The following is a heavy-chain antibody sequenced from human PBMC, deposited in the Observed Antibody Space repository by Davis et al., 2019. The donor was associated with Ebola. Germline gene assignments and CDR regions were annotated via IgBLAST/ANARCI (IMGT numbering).Heavy chain of an antibody. CDR3: ARAPYCGSDCYSYSFDS. V-gene: IGHV3-33*01. J-gene: IGHJ4*02. CDR2: AWYDEDNQ. CDR1: GFTFSNFG. D-gene: IGHD2-21*02. Sequence: GESLKISCAASGFTFSNFGLHWVRQAPGKGLEWVATAWYDEDNQDYAETVKGRFTISRDTSNKMLYLQMNNLRAEDTAMYFCARAPYCGSDCYSYSFDSWGQGTLVTVSS.